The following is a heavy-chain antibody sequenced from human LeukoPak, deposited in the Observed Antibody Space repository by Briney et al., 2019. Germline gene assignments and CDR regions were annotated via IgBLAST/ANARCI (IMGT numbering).Heavy chain of an antibody. Sequence: GGSLRLSCAASGFTFDDYAMHWVRQAPGKGLEWVSGISWNSGSIGYAGSVEGRFTISRDNAKNSLYLQMNSLRAEDTALYYCAKAHTPSYGDRILLFDYWGQGTLVTVSS. J-gene: IGHJ4*02. V-gene: IGHV3-9*01. CDR3: AKAHTPSYGDRILLFDY. CDR1: GFTFDDYA. D-gene: IGHD5-18*01. CDR2: ISWNSGSI.